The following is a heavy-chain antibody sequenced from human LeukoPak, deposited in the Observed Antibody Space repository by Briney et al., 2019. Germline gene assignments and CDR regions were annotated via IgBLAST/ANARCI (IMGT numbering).Heavy chain of an antibody. J-gene: IGHJ5*02. CDR2: FHNSGNT. D-gene: IGHD2-2*02. CDR3: ARAYCSSTSCYTEGWFDP. Sequence: SETLSLTCTVSGYSIISGYSWEWIRQPPGKGLEWIGSFHNSGNTYYNPSLMSRATISGDTYKNQFSMRLSSVTAADMAVYYCARAYCSSTSCYTEGWFDPWGQGTLVTVSS. CDR1: GYSIISGYS. V-gene: IGHV4-38-2*02.